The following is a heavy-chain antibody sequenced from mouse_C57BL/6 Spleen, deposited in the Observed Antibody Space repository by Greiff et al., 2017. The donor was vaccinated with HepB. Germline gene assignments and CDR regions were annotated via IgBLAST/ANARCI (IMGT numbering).Heavy chain of an antibody. J-gene: IGHJ4*01. V-gene: IGHV1-26*01. CDR2: INPNNGGT. D-gene: IGHD2-4*01. CDR3: ARGDDYPYYYAMDY. Sequence: EVQLQQSGPELVKPGASVKISCKASGYTFTDYYMNWVKQSHGKSLEWIGDINPNNGGTSYNQKFKGKATLTVDKSSSTAYMELRSLTSEDSAVYYCARGDDYPYYYAMDYWGQGTSVTVSS. CDR1: GYTFTDYY.